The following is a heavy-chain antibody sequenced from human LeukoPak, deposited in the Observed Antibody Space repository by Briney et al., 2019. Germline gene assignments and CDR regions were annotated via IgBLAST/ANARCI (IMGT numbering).Heavy chain of an antibody. Sequence: GGSLRLSCAASGFTFSSYAMSWVRQAPGKGLEWVSAISCSGGSTYYADSVKGRFTISRDNSKNTLYLQMNSLRAEDTAVYYCHAGELRLGELSFHDYWGQGTLVTVSS. CDR3: HAGELRLGELSFHDY. CDR2: ISCSGGST. D-gene: IGHD3-16*02. V-gene: IGHV3-23*01. CDR1: GFTFSSYA. J-gene: IGHJ4*02.